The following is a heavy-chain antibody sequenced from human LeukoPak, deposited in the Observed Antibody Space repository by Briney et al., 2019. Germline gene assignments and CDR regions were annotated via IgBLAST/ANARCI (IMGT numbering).Heavy chain of an antibody. CDR2: INPSGGNT. Sequence: ASVKVSCKVSGYTLTELSMHWVRQAPGQGLEWMGIINPSGGNTNYEQKFQGRVTMTRDMSTSTVYMELSSLRSEDRAVYYCARERSSGYNDAFDIWGEGTIVTDSS. CDR1: GYTLTELS. CDR3: ARERSSGYNDAFDI. J-gene: IGHJ3*02. D-gene: IGHD3-22*01. V-gene: IGHV1-46*01.